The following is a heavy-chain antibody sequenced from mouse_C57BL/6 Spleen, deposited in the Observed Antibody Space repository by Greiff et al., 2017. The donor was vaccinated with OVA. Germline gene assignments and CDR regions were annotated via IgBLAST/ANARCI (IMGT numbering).Heavy chain of an antibody. Sequence: EVQVVESGGGLVKPGGSLKLSCAASGFTFSSYTMSWVRQTPEKRLEWVATISGGGGNTYYPDSVKGRFTISRDNAKNTLYLQMSSLRSEDTALYYCARLGASYYFDYWGQGTTLTVSS. J-gene: IGHJ2*01. CDR2: ISGGGGNT. CDR1: GFTFSSYT. D-gene: IGHD6-1*01. CDR3: ARLGASYYFDY. V-gene: IGHV5-9*01.